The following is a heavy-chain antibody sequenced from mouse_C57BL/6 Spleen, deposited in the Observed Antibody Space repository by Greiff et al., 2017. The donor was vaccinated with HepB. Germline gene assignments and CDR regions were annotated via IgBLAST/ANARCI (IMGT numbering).Heavy chain of an antibody. Sequence: EVMLVESGGGLVKPGGSLKLSCAASGFTFSDYGMHWVRQAPEKGLEWVAYISSGSSTIYYADTVKGRFTISRDNAKNTLYLQMTSLRSEDTAMYYCARWYGPGYFDVGGTGTTVTVSS. CDR3: ARWYGPGYFDV. D-gene: IGHD1-1*01. J-gene: IGHJ1*03. V-gene: IGHV5-17*01. CDR1: GFTFSDYG. CDR2: ISSGSSTI.